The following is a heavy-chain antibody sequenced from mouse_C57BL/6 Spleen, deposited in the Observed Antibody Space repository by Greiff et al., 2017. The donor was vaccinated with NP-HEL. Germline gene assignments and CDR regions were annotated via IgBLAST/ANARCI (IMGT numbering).Heavy chain of an antibody. Sequence: VQLQQSGAELVRPGASVTLSCKASGYTFTDYEMHWVKQTPVHGLEWIGAIDPETGGTAYNQKFKGKAILTADKSSITAYMELRSLTSEDSAVYYCTGLRGGGAMDYWGQGTSVTVSS. CDR2: IDPETGGT. CDR3: TGLRGGGAMDY. J-gene: IGHJ4*01. D-gene: IGHD2-12*01. CDR1: GYTFTDYE. V-gene: IGHV1-15*01.